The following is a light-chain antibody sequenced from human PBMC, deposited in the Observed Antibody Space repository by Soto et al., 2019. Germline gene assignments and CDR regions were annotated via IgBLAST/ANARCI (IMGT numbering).Light chain of an antibody. V-gene: IGKV2-28*01. J-gene: IGKJ1*01. CDR2: LGS. CDR3: MRALQAPPT. CDR1: QSLLHTDGYNY. Sequence: DTVMTQSPLSLPVTPGEPASISCWSSQSLLHTDGYNYLDWYLQKPGQSPQLLIYLGSYRASGVPDRFSGSGSRTDFTLKISRVEAEDVGVYYCMRALQAPPTFGQGTKLEI.